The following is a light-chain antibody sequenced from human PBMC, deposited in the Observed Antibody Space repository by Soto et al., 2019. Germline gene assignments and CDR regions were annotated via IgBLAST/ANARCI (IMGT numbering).Light chain of an antibody. CDR1: SGDVGGYNY. V-gene: IGLV2-14*03. CDR2: EVN. Sequence: SALTQPASVSGSPGQSVTIACTGTSGDVGGYNYVSWYRQYPGEAPQLIIFEVNNRPSGVSNRISGSKSGNTASLTISGLQTEDEADYYCCSYTDNAARVFGTGTKLTVL. CDR3: CSYTDNAARV. J-gene: IGLJ1*01.